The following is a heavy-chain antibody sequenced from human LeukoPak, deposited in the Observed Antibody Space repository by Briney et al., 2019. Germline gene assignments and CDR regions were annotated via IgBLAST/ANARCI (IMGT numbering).Heavy chain of an antibody. CDR1: GFTFSSDA. Sequence: GGSLRLSCAASGFTFSSDAMNWVRQAPGKGLEWVANIKQDGSEKYYVDSVKGRFTISRDNAKNSLYLQMNSLRAEDTAVYYCARDQRLDSYGYQYYFDYWGQGTLVTVSS. D-gene: IGHD5-18*01. CDR2: IKQDGSEK. V-gene: IGHV3-7*03. CDR3: ARDQRLDSYGYQYYFDY. J-gene: IGHJ4*02.